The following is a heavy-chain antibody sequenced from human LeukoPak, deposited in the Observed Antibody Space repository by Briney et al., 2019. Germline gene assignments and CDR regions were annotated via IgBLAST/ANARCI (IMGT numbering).Heavy chain of an antibody. J-gene: IGHJ4*02. CDR1: GFTFSRNG. Sequence: PGGSLRLSCAASGFTFSRNGMAWVRQAPGKGLEWVSSISVSGTYIYYSGSVKGRFTISRDNAKNSLYLEMKSLRAEDTAAYFCARDRDYGTFDYWGQGTLVAVSS. V-gene: IGHV3-21*01. D-gene: IGHD4-17*01. CDR3: ARDRDYGTFDY. CDR2: ISVSGTYI.